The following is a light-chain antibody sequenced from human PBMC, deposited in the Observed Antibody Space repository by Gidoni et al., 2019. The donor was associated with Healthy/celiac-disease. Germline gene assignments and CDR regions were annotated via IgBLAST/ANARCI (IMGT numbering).Light chain of an antibody. CDR2: EVS. CDR1: SSDVGSYNL. J-gene: IGLJ3*02. V-gene: IGLV2-23*02. Sequence: QSALTQPASVSGSPGQSITSSCTGTSSDVGSYNLVSWYQQHPGKAPKLMIYEVSKRPSGVSNRFSCSKSGNTASLTISGLQAEDEADYYCCSYAGSWVFGGGTKLTVL. CDR3: CSYAGSWV.